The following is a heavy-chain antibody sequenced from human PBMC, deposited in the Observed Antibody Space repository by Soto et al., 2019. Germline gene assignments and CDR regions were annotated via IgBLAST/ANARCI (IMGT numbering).Heavy chain of an antibody. Sequence: ASVKVSCKTSGYTFTHNYIYWIRQAPGQGLEWVGWLKPTTGDTDYAENFQGRVTLTSDTFSNTAYMELRRLTSDDTAVFYCVRQSCSSASCFYDYWGQGTLVTVSS. D-gene: IGHD2-2*01. J-gene: IGHJ4*02. CDR2: LKPTTGDT. CDR1: GYTFTHNY. V-gene: IGHV1-2*02. CDR3: VRQSCSSASCFYDY.